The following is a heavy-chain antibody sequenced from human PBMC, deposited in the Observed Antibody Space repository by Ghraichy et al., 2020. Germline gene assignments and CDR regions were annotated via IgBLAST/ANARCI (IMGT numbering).Heavy chain of an antibody. CDR2: IGAGGGST. V-gene: IGHV3-23*01. CDR1: GFTFSSYA. Sequence: GGSLRLSCAASGFTFSSYAMTWVRQAPGKGLEWVSVIGAGGGSTYYADSVKGRFTISRDNSKDTLYLQMISLRAEDTAVYFCAKGESGTYEDYFDYWGQGTLVTVSS. D-gene: IGHD1-26*01. CDR3: AKGESGTYEDYFDY. J-gene: IGHJ4*02.